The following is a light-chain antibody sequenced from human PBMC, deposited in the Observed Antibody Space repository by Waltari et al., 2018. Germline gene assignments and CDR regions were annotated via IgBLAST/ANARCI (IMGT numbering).Light chain of an antibody. Sequence: DIQMTQSPSSLSASVGDRVTITCRASQGISNYLAWFQQKPGKAPKSLIYAASNLETGVPSRFSGSGSGTDFSFTISSLQPEDIATYYCQQFNASPRTFGQGTNVEIK. CDR2: AAS. J-gene: IGKJ1*01. CDR1: QGISNY. CDR3: QQFNASPRT. V-gene: IGKV1-16*01.